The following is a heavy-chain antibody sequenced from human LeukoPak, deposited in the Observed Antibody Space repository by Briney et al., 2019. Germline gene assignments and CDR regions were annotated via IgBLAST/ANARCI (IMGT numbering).Heavy chain of an antibody. D-gene: IGHD2-2*02. V-gene: IGHV3-53*05. CDR2: IYGGGNI. Sequence: GGSLRLSCAASGFTVSSNYMNWVRQAPGKGLEWVSVIYGGGNIHYADSVKGRFTISRDNSKNTLYLQMNSLRAEDTAVYYCARDSCSSTSCYTNWFDPWGQGTLVTVSS. J-gene: IGHJ5*02. CDR3: ARDSCSSTSCYTNWFDP. CDR1: GFTVSSNY.